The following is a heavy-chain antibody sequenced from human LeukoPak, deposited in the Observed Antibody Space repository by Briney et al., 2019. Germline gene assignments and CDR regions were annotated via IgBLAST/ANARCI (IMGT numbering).Heavy chain of an antibody. D-gene: IGHD5-18*01. CDR3: ARSIQLYIFDY. J-gene: IGHJ4*02. V-gene: IGHV4-4*02. CDR1: GGSISSSNW. CDR2: IYYSGST. Sequence: SETLSLTCAVSGGSISSSNWWSWVRQPPGKGLEWIGYIYYSGSTNYNPSLKNRVTISVDTSKNQFSLKLSSVTAADTAVYYCARSIQLYIFDYWGQGTLVTVSS.